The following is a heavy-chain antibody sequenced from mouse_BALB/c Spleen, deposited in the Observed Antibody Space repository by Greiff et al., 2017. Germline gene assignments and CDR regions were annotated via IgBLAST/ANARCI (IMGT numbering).Heavy chain of an antibody. CDR3: ATIYYEYDGKGFAY. Sequence: VKLQESGPGLVAPSQSLSITCTVSGFSLTSYGVHWVRQPPGKGLEWLGVIWAGGSTNYNSALMSRLSISKDNSKSQVFLKMNSLQTDDTAMYYCATIYYEYDGKGFAYWGQGTLVTVSA. CDR1: GFSLTSYG. V-gene: IGHV2-9*02. CDR2: IWAGGST. J-gene: IGHJ3*01. D-gene: IGHD2-4*01.